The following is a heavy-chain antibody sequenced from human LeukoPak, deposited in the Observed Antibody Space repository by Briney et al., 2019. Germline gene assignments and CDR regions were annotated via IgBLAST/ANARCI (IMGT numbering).Heavy chain of an antibody. D-gene: IGHD3-9*01. CDR2: IYSGGST. V-gene: IGHV3-53*01. CDR1: GFTVSSNY. J-gene: IGHJ6*02. CDR3: ARESRYYDILAGPLGMDV. Sequence: PGGSLRLSCAASGFTVSSNYMSWVRQAPGKGLEWVSVIYSGGSTYYADSVKGRFTISRDNSKNTLYLQMNSLRAEDRAVYYCARESRYYDILAGPLGMDVWGQGTTVTVSS.